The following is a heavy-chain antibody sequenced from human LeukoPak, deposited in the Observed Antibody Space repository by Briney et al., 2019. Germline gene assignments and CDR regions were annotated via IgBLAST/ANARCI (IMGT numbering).Heavy chain of an antibody. CDR3: ARGTLTRIRNLPYWFDP. Sequence: TSETLSLTCTVSGDSISRYYWSWIRQPPGEGLEWIGYIYYTGTTNYNPSLKSRVTITVDTSKNQFSLKLSSVTAADTAVYYCARGTLTRIRNLPYWFDPWGQGTLVTVSS. D-gene: IGHD1-14*01. CDR2: IYYTGTT. CDR1: GDSISRYY. J-gene: IGHJ5*02. V-gene: IGHV4-59*01.